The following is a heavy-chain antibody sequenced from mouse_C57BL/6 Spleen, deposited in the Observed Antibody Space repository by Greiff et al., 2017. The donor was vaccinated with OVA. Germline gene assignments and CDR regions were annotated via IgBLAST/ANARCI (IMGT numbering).Heavy chain of an antibody. V-gene: IGHV1-80*01. CDR3: ARGIYDGYYGAMDY. D-gene: IGHD2-3*01. Sequence: QVQLQQSGAELVKPGASVKISCKASGYAFSSYWMNWVKQRPGKGLEWIGQIYPGDGDTNYNGKFKGKATLTADKSSSTAYMQLSSLTSEVSAVYFCARGIYDGYYGAMDYWGQGTSVTVSS. CDR1: GYAFSSYW. CDR2: IYPGDGDT. J-gene: IGHJ4*01.